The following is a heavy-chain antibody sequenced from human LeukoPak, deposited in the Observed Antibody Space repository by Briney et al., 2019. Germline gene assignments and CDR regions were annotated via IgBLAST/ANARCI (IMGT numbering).Heavy chain of an antibody. J-gene: IGHJ6*03. Sequence: GGSLRLSCAASGFTVSSNYMSWVRQAPGKGLEWVSVIYSGGSTYYADSVKGRFTISRDNSKNTLYLQMNSLRAEDTAVYYCAETSGGSYYYYYYMDVWGKGTTVTVSS. V-gene: IGHV3-53*01. CDR2: IYSGGST. D-gene: IGHD1-26*01. CDR1: GFTVSSNY. CDR3: AETSGGSYYYYYYMDV.